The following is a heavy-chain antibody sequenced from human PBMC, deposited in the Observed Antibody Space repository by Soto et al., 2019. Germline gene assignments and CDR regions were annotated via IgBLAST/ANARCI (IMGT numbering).Heavy chain of an antibody. V-gene: IGHV4-39*01. Sequence: SETLSLTCTVSGGSISSSSYYWGWIRQPPGKGLEWIGSIYYSGSTYYNPSLKSRVTISVDTSKNQFSLKLGSVTAADTAVYYCARQYYDYVSVDYWGQGTLVTVSS. CDR3: ARQYYDYVSVDY. D-gene: IGHD3-16*01. CDR1: GGSISSSSYY. CDR2: IYYSGST. J-gene: IGHJ4*02.